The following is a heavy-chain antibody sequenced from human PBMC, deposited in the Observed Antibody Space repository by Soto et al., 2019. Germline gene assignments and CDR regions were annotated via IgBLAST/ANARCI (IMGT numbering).Heavy chain of an antibody. Sequence: GGSLRLSCAASGFTFSRYSMNWVRQAPGKGLEWVSSISSTTNYIYYADSMKGRFTVSRDNAKNSVYLEMNSLSAEDTAVYYCARESEDLTSNFDYWGQGTLVTVSS. CDR3: ARESEDLTSNFDY. CDR1: GFTFSRYS. V-gene: IGHV3-21*01. CDR2: ISSTTNYI. J-gene: IGHJ4*02.